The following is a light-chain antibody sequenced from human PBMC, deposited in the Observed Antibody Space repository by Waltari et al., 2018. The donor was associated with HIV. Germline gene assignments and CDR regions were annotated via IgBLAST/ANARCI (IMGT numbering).Light chain of an antibody. CDR2: DIS. CDR3: TSCTSNFTVM. J-gene: IGLJ3*02. V-gene: IGLV2-14*03. CDR1: TSDFGFYNF. Sequence: QSALTQPASVSGSPGQSITISSTGSTSDFGFYNFISWYQQLPGGVPKVIISDISSRPSGVSSRISGSKSGNTASLTISWLQAEDEADYYCTSCTSNFTVMFGGGTKVTVL.